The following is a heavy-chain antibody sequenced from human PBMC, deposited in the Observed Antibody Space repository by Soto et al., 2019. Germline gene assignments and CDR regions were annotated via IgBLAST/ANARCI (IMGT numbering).Heavy chain of an antibody. CDR1: GYTFTSYY. Sequence: ASVKVSYKASGYTFTSYYMHWVRQAPGQGLEWMGIINPSGGSTSYAQKFQGRVTMTRDTSTSTVYMELSSLRSEDTAVYYCARVRIAAAGETYYYYGMDVLGQGTTVTVSS. CDR2: INPSGGST. CDR3: ARVRIAAAGETYYYYGMDV. J-gene: IGHJ6*02. D-gene: IGHD6-13*01. V-gene: IGHV1-46*01.